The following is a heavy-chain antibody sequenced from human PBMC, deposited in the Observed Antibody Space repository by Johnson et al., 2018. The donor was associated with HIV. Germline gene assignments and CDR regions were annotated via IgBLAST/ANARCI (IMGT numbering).Heavy chain of an antibody. Sequence: VQLVESGGGLVQPGRSLRLSCAASGFTFDDYAMHWVRQAPGKGLEWVSGISWNSGSIAYADSVKGRFTISRDNAKNSLYVQMNSLRAEDTAVYYCAREARMRDAFDIWGQGTMVTVSS. CDR2: ISWNSGSI. J-gene: IGHJ3*02. D-gene: IGHD1-14*01. V-gene: IGHV3-9*01. CDR1: GFTFDDYA. CDR3: AREARMRDAFDI.